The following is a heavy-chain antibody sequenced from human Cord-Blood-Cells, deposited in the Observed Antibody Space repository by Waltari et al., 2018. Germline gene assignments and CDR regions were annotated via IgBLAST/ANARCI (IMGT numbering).Heavy chain of an antibody. D-gene: IGHD2-2*02. CDR2: IKSKTDGGTT. CDR3: TTVRGIVVVPAAINWYFDL. CDR1: GFTFSNAW. J-gene: IGHJ2*01. V-gene: IGHV3-15*01. Sequence: EVQLVESGGGLVKPGGSLRLSCAASGFTFSNAWMSWVRQGPGKGLEWVGRIKSKTDGGTTDYAAPVKGRFTISRDDSKNTLYLQMNSLKTEDTAVYYGTTVRGIVVVPAAINWYFDLWGRGTLVTVSS.